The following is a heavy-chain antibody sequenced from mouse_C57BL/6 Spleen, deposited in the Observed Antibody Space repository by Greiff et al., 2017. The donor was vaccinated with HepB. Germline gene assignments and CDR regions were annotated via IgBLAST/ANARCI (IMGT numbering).Heavy chain of an antibody. CDR3: ARHEGDGYYLYYYAMDY. D-gene: IGHD2-3*01. CDR2: FYPGSGSI. Sequence: LVESGAELVKPGASVKLSCKASGYTFTEYTIHWVKQRSGQGLEWIGWFYPGSGSIKYNEKFKDKATLTADKSSSTVYMELSRLTSEDSAVYFCARHEGDGYYLYYYAMDYWGQGTSVTVSS. J-gene: IGHJ4*01. V-gene: IGHV1-62-2*01. CDR1: GYTFTEYT.